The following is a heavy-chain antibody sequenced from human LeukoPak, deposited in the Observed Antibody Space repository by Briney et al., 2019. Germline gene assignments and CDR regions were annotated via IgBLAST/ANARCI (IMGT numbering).Heavy chain of an antibody. V-gene: IGHV4-59*13. CDR3: ARESTKVGWSRFNF. CDR1: GRSINNYY. J-gene: IGHJ4*02. D-gene: IGHD2-8*01. CDR2: IYYSGGT. Sequence: SETQSLACTVSGRSINNYYWNWLRQPAGKVLDCIGYIYYSGGTNYTPSLKSRVTISVDTFKNQFSLKLSSVTAADTAVYYCARESTKVGWSRFNFWGQGTLVTVSS.